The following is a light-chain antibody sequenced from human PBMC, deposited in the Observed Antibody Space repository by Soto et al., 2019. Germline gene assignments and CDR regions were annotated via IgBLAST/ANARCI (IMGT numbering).Light chain of an antibody. CDR2: DAS. CDR3: QQYDNLPVT. J-gene: IGKJ1*01. CDR1: QSVSSY. V-gene: IGKV3-11*01. Sequence: EIVLTQSPATLSLSPGERATLSCRASQSVSSYLAWYQQKPGQAPRLLIYDASNRATGIPARFSGSGSGTDFTLTISSLEPEDFATYYCQQYDNLPVTFGQGTKVEIK.